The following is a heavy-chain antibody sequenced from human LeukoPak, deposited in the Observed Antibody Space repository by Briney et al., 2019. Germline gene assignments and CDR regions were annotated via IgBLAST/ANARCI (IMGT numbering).Heavy chain of an antibody. V-gene: IGHV4-34*01. Sequence: SEALSLTCAVYGGSFSGYYWRWIRQPPGEGGGWIGEINHSGSTNYNPSLKSRVTISVDTSKNQFSLKLSSVTAADTAVYYCARGLDLGDAFDIWGQGTMVTVSS. D-gene: IGHD7-27*01. J-gene: IGHJ3*02. CDR2: INHSGST. CDR3: ARGLDLGDAFDI. CDR1: GGSFSGYY.